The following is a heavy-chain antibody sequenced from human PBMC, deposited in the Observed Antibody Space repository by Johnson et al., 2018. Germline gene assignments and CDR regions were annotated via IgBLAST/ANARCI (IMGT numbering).Heavy chain of an antibody. D-gene: IGHD6-19*01. J-gene: IGHJ3*02. Sequence: VQLVESGGGLVQPGGSLRLSCAASGLTFSSYWMHWVRQAPGKGLVWVSRINSDGSSISYADSVKGRFTISRDNAKYTLYLQMNSLRAGETAVYYCARGAVAENDAFDIWGQGTMVTVSS. CDR1: GLTFSSYW. CDR2: INSDGSSI. CDR3: ARGAVAENDAFDI. V-gene: IGHV3-74*01.